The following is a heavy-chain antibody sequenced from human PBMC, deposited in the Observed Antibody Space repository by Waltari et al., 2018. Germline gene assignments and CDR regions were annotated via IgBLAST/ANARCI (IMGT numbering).Heavy chain of an antibody. CDR1: GFTFQSYA. CDR3: ARGPGIAAADNY. J-gene: IGHJ4*02. Sequence: VQLVESGGGMVQPGRSLRLSCAASGFTFQSYAIHWVRQAPGKGLEWVAVISYDGSNKYYADSVKGRFTISRDNSKNTLYLQMNSLRAEDTAVYYCARGPGIAAADNYWGQGTLVTVSS. V-gene: IGHV3-30-3*01. D-gene: IGHD6-13*01. CDR2: ISYDGSNK.